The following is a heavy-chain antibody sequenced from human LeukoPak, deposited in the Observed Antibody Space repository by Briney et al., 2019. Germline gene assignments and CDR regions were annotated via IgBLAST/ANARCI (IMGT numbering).Heavy chain of an antibody. CDR2: ISNDGSNN. CDR1: GFTFSNYA. D-gene: IGHD6-13*01. J-gene: IGHJ4*02. Sequence: GGSLRLSCVASGFTFSNYAMHWDRQAPGKGLEWVAVISNDGSNNYYADSVKGRFTISRDNSKSTLYLQMNSLRAEDTAVYYCGRVAPGGRHIDYWGQGTLVTVS. CDR3: GRVAPGGRHIDY. V-gene: IGHV3-30-3*01.